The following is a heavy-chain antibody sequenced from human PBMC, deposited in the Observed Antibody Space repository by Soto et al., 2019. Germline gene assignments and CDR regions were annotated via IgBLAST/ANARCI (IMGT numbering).Heavy chain of an antibody. Sequence: PSETLSLTCSLSGDSSSTSTYPWSWNRQPPGKALEWVGFIYRSGVTSYNPSLKSRVSISLYTSNNQCSLKLGSVPAADIAVYYCAGMPYTSRLRFDPWGQGTVDTVSS. CDR1: GDSSSTSTYP. D-gene: IGHD2-2*01. CDR2: IYRSGVT. J-gene: IGHJ5*02. V-gene: IGHV4-30-2*01. CDR3: AGMPYTSRLRFDP.